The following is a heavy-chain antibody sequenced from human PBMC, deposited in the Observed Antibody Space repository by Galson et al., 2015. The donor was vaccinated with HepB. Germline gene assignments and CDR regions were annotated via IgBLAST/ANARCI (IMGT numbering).Heavy chain of an antibody. V-gene: IGHV3-23*01. CDR3: AKLYSSSTIPDAIDI. CDR1: GFTFSSYA. D-gene: IGHD2-2*01. Sequence: SLRLSCAASGFTFSSYAMNWVRQAPGKGLEWVSSISGSGGSTYYADSVKGRFTISRDNSKNTLYLQMNSLRAEDTAVYYCAKLYSSSTIPDAIDIWGQGTMVTVSS. J-gene: IGHJ3*02. CDR2: ISGSGGST.